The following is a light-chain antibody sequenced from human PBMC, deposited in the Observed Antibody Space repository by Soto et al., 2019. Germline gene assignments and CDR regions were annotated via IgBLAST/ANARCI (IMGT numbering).Light chain of an antibody. CDR2: NND. V-gene: IGLV1-44*01. Sequence: QSVLTQPPSASGTPGQRVAISCSGSTSNIGDNTVHWYQQLPGTAPKLLIYNNDRRPSGVPDRFSGSKSGTSASLAISGLQSEDEADYFCSTWDDCLNGWVFGGGTKLTVL. CDR3: STWDDCLNGWV. J-gene: IGLJ3*02. CDR1: TSNIGDNT.